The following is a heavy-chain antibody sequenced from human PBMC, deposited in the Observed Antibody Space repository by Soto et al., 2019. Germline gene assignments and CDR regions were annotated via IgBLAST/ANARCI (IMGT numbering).Heavy chain of an antibody. J-gene: IGHJ6*02. D-gene: IGHD2-15*01. CDR2: IDTTGSTT. V-gene: IGHV3-74*01. CDR1: EFSFSTYW. CDR3: ASVSAAQYYYGMDA. Sequence: VQLVESGGGLVQPGGSLRFSCVASEFSFSTYWMHWVRQAPGKGLMWVARIDTTGSTTTYADSVQGRFTISRDNAKNTMYLQMNSVRDEDTAIYFCASVSAAQYYYGMDAWGQGTKVTVS.